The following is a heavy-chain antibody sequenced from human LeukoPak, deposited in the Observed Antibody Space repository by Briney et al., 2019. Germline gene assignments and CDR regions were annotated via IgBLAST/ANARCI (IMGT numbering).Heavy chain of an antibody. CDR2: ISGSGGST. J-gene: IGHJ4*02. Sequence: PGGSLRLSCAASGFTFSSYAMSWVRQAPGKGLEWVSAISGSGGSTYYADSVKGRFTISRDNAKNSLYLQMNSLRAEDTAVYYCARTYYYDSSGPLCFDYWGQGTLVTVSS. CDR3: ARTYYYDSSGPLCFDY. D-gene: IGHD3-22*01. CDR1: GFTFSSYA. V-gene: IGHV3-23*01.